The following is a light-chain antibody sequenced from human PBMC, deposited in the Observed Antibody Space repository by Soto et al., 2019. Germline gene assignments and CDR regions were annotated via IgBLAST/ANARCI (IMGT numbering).Light chain of an antibody. CDR2: GAS. Sequence: EIVMTQSPATLSVSPGERATLSCRASQSVSSNLAWYQQKPGQAPRLLIYGASTRATGIPARFSGSGSGTEFTLTISSLQSEDFAVYYCQQYNSWPLITFGQGTDWRL. V-gene: IGKV3-15*01. CDR1: QSVSSN. CDR3: QQYNSWPLIT. J-gene: IGKJ5*01.